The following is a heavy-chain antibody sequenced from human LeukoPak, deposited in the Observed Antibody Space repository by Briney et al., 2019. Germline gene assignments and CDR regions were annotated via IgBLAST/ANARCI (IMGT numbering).Heavy chain of an antibody. V-gene: IGHV4-34*01. Sequence: PSETLSLTCAVYGGSFSGYYWSWIRQPPGKGLEWTGEINHSGSANYNPSLKSRVTISVDTSKNQFSLKLSSVTAADTAVYYCAGVSSDYGMDVWGQGTTVTVSS. D-gene: IGHD3-10*01. CDR3: AGVSSDYGMDV. CDR2: INHSGSA. J-gene: IGHJ6*02. CDR1: GGSFSGYY.